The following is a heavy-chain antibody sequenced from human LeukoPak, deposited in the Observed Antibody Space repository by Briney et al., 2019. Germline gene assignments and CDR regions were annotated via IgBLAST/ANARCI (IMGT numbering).Heavy chain of an antibody. Sequence: GASVKVSCKASGYTFTSYGISWVRQAPGQGLEWMGWISAYNGNTNYAQKLQGRVTMTTDTSTSTAYMELRSLRSDDTAVYYCARGGDYGSGSYYNPRLNVFSDYWGQGTLVTVSS. J-gene: IGHJ4*02. CDR1: GYTFTSYG. CDR3: ARGGDYGSGSYYNPRLNVFSDY. V-gene: IGHV1-18*01. D-gene: IGHD3-10*01. CDR2: ISAYNGNT.